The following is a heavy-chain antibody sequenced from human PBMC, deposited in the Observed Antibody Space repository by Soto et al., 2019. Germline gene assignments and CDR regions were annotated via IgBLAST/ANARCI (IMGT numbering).Heavy chain of an antibody. D-gene: IGHD4-4*01. Sequence: GESLKISCQVSGYPFTTYWIGWVRQMPGKGLEWMGKIYPPDSDTRYSPSFQGQVTMSVDKSISTAYLQWSSLKASDTAVYYCARDRLTTVTTNSFWFDPWGQGTLVTVSS. V-gene: IGHV5-51*01. J-gene: IGHJ5*02. CDR2: IYPPDSDT. CDR3: ARDRLTTVTTNSFWFDP. CDR1: GYPFTTYW.